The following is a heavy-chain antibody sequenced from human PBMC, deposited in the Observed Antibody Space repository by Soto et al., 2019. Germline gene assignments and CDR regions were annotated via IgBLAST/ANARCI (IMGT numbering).Heavy chain of an antibody. CDR2: ISAYNGNT. D-gene: IGHD4-17*01. V-gene: IGHV1-18*01. Sequence: SVKVSCKASGYTFTSYGISWVRQAPGQGIEWKGWISAYNGNTNNAQKLQGRFTMTTDTSTSTAYMELRSLRSDDTAVYYCARLAVDYGDYVSWGQGTLVTVSS. CDR1: GYTFTSYG. J-gene: IGHJ5*02. CDR3: ARLAVDYGDYVS.